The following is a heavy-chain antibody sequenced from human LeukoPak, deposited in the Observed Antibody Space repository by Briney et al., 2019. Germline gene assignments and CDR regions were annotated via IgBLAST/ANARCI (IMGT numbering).Heavy chain of an antibody. J-gene: IGHJ5*02. CDR3: ARQVTAAAGTNWFDP. V-gene: IGHV4-59*08. Sequence: PSETLSLTCTVSGDSISSYYWSWIRQPPGKGLEWIGYIHYSGSIHYNPSLKSRVTMSVDTSKNQLSLKVNSVTAADTAFYYCARQVTAAAGTNWFDPWGQGNLVTVSS. CDR2: IHYSGSI. CDR1: GDSISSYY. D-gene: IGHD6-13*01.